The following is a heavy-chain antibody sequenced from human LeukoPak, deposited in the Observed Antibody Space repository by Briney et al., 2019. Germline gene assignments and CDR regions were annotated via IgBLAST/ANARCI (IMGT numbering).Heavy chain of an antibody. J-gene: IGHJ5*02. CDR3: ARHGGYYDSSGPNWFDP. CDR2: IYYSGST. D-gene: IGHD3-22*01. CDR1: GGAISSSSYY. V-gene: IGHV4-39*01. Sequence: SETLSLTCTVSGGAISSSSYYWGWIRQPPGKGLEWIGNIYYSGSTYYNPSLKSRVTISVDTSKNQFSLKLSSVTAADTAVYYCARHGGYYDSSGPNWFDPWGQGTLVTVSS.